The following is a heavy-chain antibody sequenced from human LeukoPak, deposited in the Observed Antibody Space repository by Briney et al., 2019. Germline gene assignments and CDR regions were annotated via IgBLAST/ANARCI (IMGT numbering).Heavy chain of an antibody. D-gene: IGHD4-23*01. CDR1: GGSISNYY. V-gene: IGHV4-59*08. Sequence: PSETLSLTCTVSGGSISNYYGSWMRQPPGKGLEWIGYIYDSGYTDYNPSLRSRVTMSVDTSKNQFSLKLTSVTASDTAVYYCANSYDGKIVPFDNWGQGTLVTVSS. J-gene: IGHJ4*02. CDR3: ANSYDGKIVPFDN. CDR2: IYDSGYT.